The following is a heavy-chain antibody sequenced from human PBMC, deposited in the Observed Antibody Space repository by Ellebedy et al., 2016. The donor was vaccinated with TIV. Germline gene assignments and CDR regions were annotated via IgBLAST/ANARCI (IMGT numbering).Heavy chain of an antibody. Sequence: ASVKVSCKAYGYTFTSYGISWVRQAPGQGLEWMGWISAYNGNTNYAQKLQGRVTMTTDTSTSTAYMELRSLRSDDTAVYYCARGYYDFWSGYLGSDPFDIWGQGTMVTVSS. J-gene: IGHJ3*02. CDR1: GYTFTSYG. CDR2: ISAYNGNT. V-gene: IGHV1-18*01. D-gene: IGHD3-3*01. CDR3: ARGYYDFWSGYLGSDPFDI.